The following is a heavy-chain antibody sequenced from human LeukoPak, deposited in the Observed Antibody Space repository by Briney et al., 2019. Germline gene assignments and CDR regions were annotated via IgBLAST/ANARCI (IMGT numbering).Heavy chain of an antibody. J-gene: IGHJ6*02. CDR2: MNPNTDNT. CDR1: GYTFTSFD. D-gene: IGHD2-8*01. Sequence: ASVKVSCKASGYTFTSFDINWVRQAAGQGLEWMGWMNPNTDNTGYAQRFQGRVTITWDTSISTAYMELTSLRSEDTALYYCARDRTLRSRLTNGYYGMDVWGQGTTVTVSS. V-gene: IGHV1-8*03. CDR3: ARDRTLRSRLTNGYYGMDV.